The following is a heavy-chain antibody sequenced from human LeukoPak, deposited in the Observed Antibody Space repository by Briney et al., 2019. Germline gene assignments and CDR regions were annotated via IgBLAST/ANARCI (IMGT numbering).Heavy chain of an antibody. CDR3: AKDRGYTYGSMDV. Sequence: PGGSLRLSCAASGFTFSSYGMHWVRQAPGKGLEWVAVISYDGSNKYYADSVKGRFTISRDNSKNTLYLQMNSLRAEDTAVYYCAKDRGYTYGSMDVWGQGTTVTVSS. V-gene: IGHV3-30*18. CDR1: GFTFSSYG. J-gene: IGHJ6*02. D-gene: IGHD5-18*01. CDR2: ISYDGSNK.